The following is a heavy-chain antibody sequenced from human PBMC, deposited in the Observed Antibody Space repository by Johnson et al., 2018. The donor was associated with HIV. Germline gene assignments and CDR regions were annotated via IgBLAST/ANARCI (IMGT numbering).Heavy chain of an antibody. D-gene: IGHD4-23*01. Sequence: MQLVESGGGVIRPGGSLRLSCAASGFTFDDYDMSWVRQAPGMGLEWVSGINWNGGSTGYAGSVQGRFTISRDNDKNSLYLQMDSLRAEDTAVYYCARELRGLGAFDIWGQGTMVTVSS. CDR3: ARELRGLGAFDI. CDR1: GFTFDDYD. CDR2: INWNGGST. V-gene: IGHV3-20*04. J-gene: IGHJ3*02.